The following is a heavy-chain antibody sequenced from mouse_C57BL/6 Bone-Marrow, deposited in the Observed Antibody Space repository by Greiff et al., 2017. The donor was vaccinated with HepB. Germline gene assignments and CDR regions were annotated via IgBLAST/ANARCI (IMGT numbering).Heavy chain of an antibody. V-gene: IGHV1-72*01. Sequence: QVQLQQPGAELVKPGASVKLSCKASGYTFTSYWMHWVKQRPGRGLEWIGRIDPNSGGTKYNEKFKSKATLTVDKPSSTAYMQLSSLTSEDSAVYYCAREWGPYYYGSSYWYFDVWGTGTTVTVSS. J-gene: IGHJ1*03. CDR2: IDPNSGGT. CDR1: GYTFTSYW. CDR3: AREWGPYYYGSSYWYFDV. D-gene: IGHD1-1*01.